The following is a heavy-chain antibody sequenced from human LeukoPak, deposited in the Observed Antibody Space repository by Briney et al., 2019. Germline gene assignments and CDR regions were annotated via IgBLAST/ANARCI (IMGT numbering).Heavy chain of an antibody. CDR3: AKVGGRAAAGFAFDI. D-gene: IGHD6-13*01. V-gene: IGHV3-9*03. J-gene: IGHJ3*02. Sequence: QPGRSLRLSCAASGFTFDDYAMHWVRQAPGKGLEWVSGISWKSGSVGYADSVKGRFTISRDNAKNSLYLQMNSLRAEDMALYYCAKVGGRAAAGFAFDIWGQGTMVTVSS. CDR2: ISWKSGSV. CDR1: GFTFDDYA.